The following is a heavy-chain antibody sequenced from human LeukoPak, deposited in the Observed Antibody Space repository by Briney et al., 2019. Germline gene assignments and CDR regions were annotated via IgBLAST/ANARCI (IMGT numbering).Heavy chain of an antibody. V-gene: IGHV3-23*01. CDR3: AKVGTIETTEELNWFDP. Sequence: RGSLRLSCAASGFTFSSYAMIWVRQAPGKGLEWVSIISSSGDSTYYADSVRGRFTFSRDNSKNTLSLQMSSLGADDTAVYYCAKVGTIETTEELNWFDPWGQGTLVTVSS. CDR1: GFTFSSYA. D-gene: IGHD4-11*01. CDR2: ISSSGDST. J-gene: IGHJ5*02.